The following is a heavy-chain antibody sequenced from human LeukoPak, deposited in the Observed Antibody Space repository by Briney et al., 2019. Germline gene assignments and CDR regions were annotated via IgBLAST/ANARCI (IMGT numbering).Heavy chain of an antibody. CDR2: ISSTTNYI. CDR3: ARDAKGYCSDGVCAD. D-gene: IGHD2-8*01. Sequence: PGGSLRLSCAASGFTFSSYWMSWVRQAPGKGLEWVSSISSTTNYIYDYADSVRGRFTISRDNAKNSLYLQMNSLRAEDAAVYYCARDAKGYCSDGVCADWGQGTLVTVSS. V-gene: IGHV3-21*01. J-gene: IGHJ4*02. CDR1: GFTFSSYW.